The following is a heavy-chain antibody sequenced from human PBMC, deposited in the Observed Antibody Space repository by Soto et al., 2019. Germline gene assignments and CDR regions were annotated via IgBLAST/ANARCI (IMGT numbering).Heavy chain of an antibody. D-gene: IGHD6-13*01. V-gene: IGHV3-30*18. CDR3: AKDINSSSWLWEDTYCYGMDV. CDR2: ISYDGSNK. CDR1: GFTFSSYG. Sequence: QVQLVESGGGVVQPGRSLRLSCAASGFTFSSYGMHCVRQAPGKGLEWVAVISYDGSNKYYADSVKGRFTISRDNSKNTLYLQMNSLRAEDTAVYYCAKDINSSSWLWEDTYCYGMDVWGQGTTVTVSS. J-gene: IGHJ6*02.